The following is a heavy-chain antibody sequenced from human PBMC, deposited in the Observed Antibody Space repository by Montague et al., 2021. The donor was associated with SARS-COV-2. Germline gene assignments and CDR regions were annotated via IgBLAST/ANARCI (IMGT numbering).Heavy chain of an antibody. Sequence: SLRLSCAASGFTFSSYGMHWVRQAPGKGLEWVAVIWYEGSNKYYADSVKGRFTISRDNSKNTLYLQMNSLRAEDTAVYYCAREQHIVVVTATPGAFDIWGQGTMVTVS. CDR2: IWYEGSNK. CDR3: AREQHIVVVTATPGAFDI. CDR1: GFTFSSYG. D-gene: IGHD2-21*02. V-gene: IGHV3-33*01. J-gene: IGHJ3*02.